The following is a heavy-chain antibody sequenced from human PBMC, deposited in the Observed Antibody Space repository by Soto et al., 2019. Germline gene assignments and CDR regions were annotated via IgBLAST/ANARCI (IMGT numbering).Heavy chain of an antibody. CDR2: ISIYNGNT. CDR3: ARDDPDIVAIDF. J-gene: IGHJ4*02. V-gene: IGHV1-18*01. CDR1: GYDFKKYG. D-gene: IGHD5-12*01. Sequence: QVELVQSGPEVKTPGASVKVSCKTSGYDFKKYGVTWVRQAPGQGLEWVGWISIYNGNTKYGEKVQGRVTMTRDVSASTASTELTGLTSDDTAIYYCARDDPDIVAIDFWGQGTPVTVSS.